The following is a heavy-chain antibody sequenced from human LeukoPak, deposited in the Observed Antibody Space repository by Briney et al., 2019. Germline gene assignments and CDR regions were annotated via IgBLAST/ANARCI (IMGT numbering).Heavy chain of an antibody. CDR3: ARNYFYHCSGGSCHYYMDV. D-gene: IGHD2-15*01. J-gene: IGHJ6*03. Sequence: GASVKVSCKASGGTFSSHAISWVRQAPGQGLEWMGRIITMFSTANYEQKFQGRVTITTDESTSTAYMELSSLRSEDTAVYYCARNYFYHCSGGSCHYYMDVWGKGTTVTVSS. V-gene: IGHV1-69*05. CDR1: GGTFSSHA. CDR2: IITMFSTA.